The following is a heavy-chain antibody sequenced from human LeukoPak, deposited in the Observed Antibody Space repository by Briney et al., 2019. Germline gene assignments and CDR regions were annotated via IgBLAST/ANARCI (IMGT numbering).Heavy chain of an antibody. V-gene: IGHV3-30*04. J-gene: IGHJ6*03. CDR3: ARDSCADFWSGYRRYMDV. CDR2: ISYDGSNK. D-gene: IGHD3-3*01. CDR1: RFTFSSYA. Sequence: GGSLRLSCAASRFTFSSYAMHWVRQAPGKGLEWVAVISYDGSNKYCADSVKGRFTISRDNSKNTLYLQMNSLRADDTAVYYCARDSCADFWSGYRRYMDVWGKGTTVTVSS.